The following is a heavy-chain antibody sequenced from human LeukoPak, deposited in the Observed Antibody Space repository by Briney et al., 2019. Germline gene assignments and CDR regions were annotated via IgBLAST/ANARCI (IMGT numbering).Heavy chain of an antibody. D-gene: IGHD3-9*01. Sequence: GGSLRLSCAASGFTFSSHAMSWVRQAPGKGLEWVSAISGSGGNTYYADSVKGRFTISRDNSKNTLYLQMNSLRAEDTAVYYCAKDPILTGYYSTFDYRGQGTLVTVSS. V-gene: IGHV3-23*01. J-gene: IGHJ4*02. CDR1: GFTFSSHA. CDR2: ISGSGGNT. CDR3: AKDPILTGYYSTFDY.